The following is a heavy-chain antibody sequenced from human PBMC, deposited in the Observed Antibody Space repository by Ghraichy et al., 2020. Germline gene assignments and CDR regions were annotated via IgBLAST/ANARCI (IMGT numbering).Heavy chain of an antibody. CDR3: ARDDFWSGYQSVGNGMDV. V-gene: IGHV4-30-4*01. CDR2: IYYSGST. Sequence: SQTLSLTCTVSGGSISSGDYYWSWIRQPPGKGLEWIGYIYYSGSTYYNPSLKSRVTISVDTSKNQFSLKLSSVTAADTAVYYCARDDFWSGYQSVGNGMDVWGQGTTVTVSS. D-gene: IGHD3-3*01. J-gene: IGHJ6*02. CDR1: GGSISSGDYY.